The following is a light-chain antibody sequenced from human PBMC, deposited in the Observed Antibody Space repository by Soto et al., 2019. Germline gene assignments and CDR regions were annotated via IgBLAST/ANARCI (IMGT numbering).Light chain of an antibody. CDR1: QSVGSY. CDR3: QQRSNWPIT. V-gene: IGKV3-11*01. CDR2: DAS. J-gene: IGKJ5*01. Sequence: EILLTQSPGTLSLSPGEISTLSGRASQSVGSYLAWYQQQPGQAPRLLIYDASNRATGIPARFRGSGSGTDFTLTISSLEPEDFAVYYCQQRSNWPITFGQGTRLEI.